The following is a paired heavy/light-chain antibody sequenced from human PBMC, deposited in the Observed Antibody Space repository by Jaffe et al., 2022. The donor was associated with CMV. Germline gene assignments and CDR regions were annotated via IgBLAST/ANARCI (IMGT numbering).Heavy chain of an antibody. V-gene: IGHV3-15*01. CDR1: GFTFSNAW. D-gene: IGHD2-15*01. J-gene: IGHJ4*02. Sequence: EVQLVESGGGLVKPGGSLRLSCAASGFTFSNAWMSWVRQPPGKGLEWVGRIKSKTDGETTDYAAPVKGRFTISRDDSKNTLYLQMNSLETEDTAVYYCSTPTPCRDYCPFDYWGQGTLVTVSS. CDR2: IKSKTDGETT. CDR3: STPTPCRDYCPFDY.
Light chain of an antibody. CDR3: QQRSNWPPLT. J-gene: IGKJ4*01. V-gene: IGKV3-11*01. CDR2: DAS. Sequence: EIVLTQSPATLSLSPGERATLSCRASQSVSSYLAWYQQKPGQAPRLLIFDASNRATGIPARFSGSGSGTDFTLTISSLEPEDFAVYYCQQRSNWPPLTFGGGTKVEIK. CDR1: QSVSSY.